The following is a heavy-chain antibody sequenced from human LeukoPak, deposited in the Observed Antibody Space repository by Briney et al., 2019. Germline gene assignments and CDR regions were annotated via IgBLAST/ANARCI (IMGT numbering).Heavy chain of an antibody. CDR2: IRGSGGST. D-gene: IGHD2-15*01. Sequence: GGSLRLSCAASGFTFGSYAMSWVRQAPGKGLEWVSAIRGSGGSTYYADSVKGRVTISRDKYKNTVDLQINSLRAEDTAVYYCPRGYCSGGICYEGAYYFDSCGQGTLVTASS. V-gene: IGHV3-23*01. CDR1: GFTFGSYA. J-gene: IGHJ4*02. CDR3: PRGYCSGGICYEGAYYFDS.